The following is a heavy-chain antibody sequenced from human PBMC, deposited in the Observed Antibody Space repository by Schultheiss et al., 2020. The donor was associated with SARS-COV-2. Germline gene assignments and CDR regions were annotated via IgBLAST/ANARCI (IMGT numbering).Heavy chain of an antibody. Sequence: SQTLSLTCTVSGDSISSYYWSWIRQPPGKGLEWIGYIYYSGSTNYNPSLKSRVTISVDTSKNQFSLKLSSVTAADTAVYYCARAPSIAARPGQYYYYYGMDVWGQGTTVTVSS. CDR2: IYYSGST. J-gene: IGHJ6*02. V-gene: IGHV4-59*01. CDR3: ARAPSIAARPGQYYYYYGMDV. CDR1: GDSISSYY. D-gene: IGHD6-6*01.